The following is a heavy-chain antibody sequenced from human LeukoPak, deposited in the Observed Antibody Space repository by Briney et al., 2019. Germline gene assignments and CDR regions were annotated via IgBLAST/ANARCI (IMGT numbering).Heavy chain of an antibody. CDR2: IWYDGSNK. V-gene: IGHV3-33*06. CDR3: AKGGDYYDSSASGGFDVFDI. J-gene: IGHJ3*02. D-gene: IGHD3-22*01. Sequence: GRSLRLSCAASEFTFSSHGMHWVRQAPGKGVEWVGVIWYDGSNKYYVDSVKGRFTISRDNSKNTLYLQMNSLRAEDTAVYYCAKGGDYYDSSASGGFDVFDIWGQGTMVTVSS. CDR1: EFTFSSHG.